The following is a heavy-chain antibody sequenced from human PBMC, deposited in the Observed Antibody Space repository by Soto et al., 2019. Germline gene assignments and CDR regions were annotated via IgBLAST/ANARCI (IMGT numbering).Heavy chain of an antibody. J-gene: IGHJ4*02. D-gene: IGHD2-15*01. CDR2: TSFDGNNK. Sequence: QVQLVESGGGVVQPGRSLRLSCAASGFSFSSYVMHWVRQAPGKGLEWVAVTSFDGNNKYYADSVKGRFTISRDNSENPLYLQMTSLRTEDTAVYYCAKDWGRYCSGRTCYLFESWGQGTLVTVSS. CDR1: GFSFSSYV. V-gene: IGHV3-30*18. CDR3: AKDWGRYCSGRTCYLFES.